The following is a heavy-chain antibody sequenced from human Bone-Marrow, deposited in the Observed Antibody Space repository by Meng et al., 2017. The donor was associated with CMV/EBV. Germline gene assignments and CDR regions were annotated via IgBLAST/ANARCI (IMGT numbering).Heavy chain of an antibody. CDR2: IRYDGSNK. CDR1: GFTFSSYG. V-gene: IGHV3-30*02. J-gene: IGHJ4*02. CDR3: AKDFGGSGTAIDY. Sequence: GGSLRLSCAASGFTFSSYGMHWVRQAPGKGLEWVAFIRYDGSNKYYADSVKGRFTISRDNSKNTLYLQMNSLRAEDTAVYYCAKDFGGSGTAIDYWGQGTLVTVSS. D-gene: IGHD3-10*01.